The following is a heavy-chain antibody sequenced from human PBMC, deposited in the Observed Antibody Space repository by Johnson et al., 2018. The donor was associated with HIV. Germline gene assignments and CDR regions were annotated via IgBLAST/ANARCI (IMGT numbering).Heavy chain of an antibody. V-gene: IGHV3-53*01. Sequence: VQLVESGGGLIQPGGSLRLSCAASGFTVSSNYMIWVRQAPGEGLKWVSLIYTGDSTSYADSVKGRFTISTDTSKNTLCLQMKSLRAEDTAVYYCAKDRTSAQSAFDIWGQGTMGTVSS. J-gene: IGHJ3*02. CDR1: GFTVSSNY. CDR3: AKDRTSAQSAFDI. D-gene: IGHD1-1*01. CDR2: IYTGDST.